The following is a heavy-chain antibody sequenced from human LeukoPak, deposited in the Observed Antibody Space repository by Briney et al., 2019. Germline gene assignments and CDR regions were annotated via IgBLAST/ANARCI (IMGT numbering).Heavy chain of an antibody. CDR1: GGSISSGGYY. J-gene: IGHJ3*02. Sequence: TSQTLSLTCTVSGGSISSGGYYWSWIRQHPGKGLEWIGYIYYSGSTYYNPSLKSRVTISVDTSKNQFSLKLSSVTAADTAVYYCARVGVFGYDILTGHYKWAFDIWGQGTMVTVSS. V-gene: IGHV4-31*03. CDR2: IYYSGST. CDR3: ARVGVFGYDILTGHYKWAFDI. D-gene: IGHD3-9*01.